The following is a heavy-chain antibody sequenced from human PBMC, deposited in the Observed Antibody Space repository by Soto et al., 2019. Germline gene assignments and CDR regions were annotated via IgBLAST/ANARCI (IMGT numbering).Heavy chain of an antibody. V-gene: IGHV3-23*01. Sequence: GGSLRLSCAASGFTFSSYAMSWVRQASGKGLEWVSAISGSGGSTYYADSVKGRFTISRDNSKNTLYLQMNSLRAEDTAVYYCAKDPTVTKDYFDYWGQGTLVTVSS. J-gene: IGHJ4*02. D-gene: IGHD4-17*01. CDR2: ISGSGGST. CDR3: AKDPTVTKDYFDY. CDR1: GFTFSSYA.